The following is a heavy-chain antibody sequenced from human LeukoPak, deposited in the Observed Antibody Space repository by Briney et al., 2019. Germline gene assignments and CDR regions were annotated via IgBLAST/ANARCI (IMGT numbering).Heavy chain of an antibody. CDR1: GGTFSSYA. J-gene: IGHJ4*02. V-gene: IGHV1-69*13. Sequence: SVKVSCKASGGTFSSYAISWVRQAPGQGLEWMGGIIPIFGTANYAQKFQGRVTITADESTSTAYMELSSLRSEDTAVYYCAREDGYNPGFDYWGQGTLVTVSS. D-gene: IGHD5-24*01. CDR3: AREDGYNPGFDY. CDR2: IIPIFGTA.